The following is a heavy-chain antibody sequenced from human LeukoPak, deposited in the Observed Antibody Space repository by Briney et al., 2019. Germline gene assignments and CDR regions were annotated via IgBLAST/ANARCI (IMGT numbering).Heavy chain of an antibody. CDR3: ARSYDSSKFDY. V-gene: IGHV4-30-4*01. CDR2: IYYSGST. D-gene: IGHD3-22*01. Sequence: SWIRQPPGKGLEWIGYIYYSGSTYYNPSLKSRVTISVDTSKNQFSLKLSSVTAADTAVYYCARSYDSSKFDYWGQGTLVTVSS. J-gene: IGHJ4*02.